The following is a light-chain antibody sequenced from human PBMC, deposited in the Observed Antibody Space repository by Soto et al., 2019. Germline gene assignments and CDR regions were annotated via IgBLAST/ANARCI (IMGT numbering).Light chain of an antibody. Sequence: QSVRTQPPAASGTPGQRVTISCSGSTCNSGANTVGWFQQLPGTAPRVLMYGNAKRPSGVPDRFSGSKSGTSASLAISGLQSVVEADYSFAARDDRLPGHGFRADTKVPDL. V-gene: IGLV1-44*01. CDR2: GNA. J-gene: IGLJ1*01. CDR3: AARDDRLPGHG. CDR1: TCNSGANT.